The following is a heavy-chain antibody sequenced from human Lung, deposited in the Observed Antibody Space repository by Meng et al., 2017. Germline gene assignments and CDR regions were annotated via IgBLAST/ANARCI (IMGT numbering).Heavy chain of an antibody. Sequence: QVQLVQSGADVTKPGASVKVACKASGYTFTAYYIYGVRQAPGQGLEWMGRINPNSGGTNFAQKFQGRVIMTRDTSISTAYMELGSLGFDDTAVYYCAKALGWGSSPDYWGQGILVTVSS. D-gene: IGHD2-21*01. CDR3: AKALGWGSSPDY. V-gene: IGHV1-2*06. CDR1: GYTFTAYY. J-gene: IGHJ4*02. CDR2: INPNSGGT.